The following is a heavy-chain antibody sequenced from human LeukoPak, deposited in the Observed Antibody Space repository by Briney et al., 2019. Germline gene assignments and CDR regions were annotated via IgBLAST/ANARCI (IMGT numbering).Heavy chain of an antibody. CDR1: GFTFSSYA. CDR3: ARWLGAATGGAFDI. V-gene: IGHV3-23*01. Sequence: PGGSLRLSCAASGFTFSSYAMSWVRQAPGKGLEWVSAISGSGGSTYYADSVKGRFTISRDSAKNSLYLQMNSLRAEDTAVYYCARWLGAATGGAFDIWGQGTMVTVSS. D-gene: IGHD1-26*01. J-gene: IGHJ3*02. CDR2: ISGSGGST.